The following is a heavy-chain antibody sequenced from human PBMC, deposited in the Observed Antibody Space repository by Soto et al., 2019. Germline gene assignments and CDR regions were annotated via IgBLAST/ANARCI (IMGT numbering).Heavy chain of an antibody. J-gene: IGHJ3*02. D-gene: IGHD5-12*01. CDR3: AKDIARYSGYEGAFDI. CDR1: GFSFDDYV. CDR2: LDWNGVSI. Sequence: VQLVDSGGGLVQPGRSLRLSCAASGFSFDDYVMHWVRQGPGKGLEWVSGLDWNGVSIGYADSVKGRFTISRDNAKNSMYLHMNSLRSEYTALYFCAKDIARYSGYEGAFDIWGQGTMVTVSS. V-gene: IGHV3-9*01.